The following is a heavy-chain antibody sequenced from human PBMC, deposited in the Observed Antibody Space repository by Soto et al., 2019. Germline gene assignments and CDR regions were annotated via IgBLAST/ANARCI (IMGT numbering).Heavy chain of an antibody. CDR3: AKDFKISGGHYGSLNYYYGMDV. D-gene: IGHD3-10*01. J-gene: IGHJ6*02. V-gene: IGHV3-30*18. Sequence: GGSLRLSCEASGFTFSAFGMNWVRQAPGKGLEWVAIISYDGILKYYADPVKGRFTISRDTSKSALYLQMNSLRPEDTAVYYCAKDFKISGGHYGSLNYYYGMDVWGQGTTVTVSS. CDR1: GFTFSAFG. CDR2: ISYDGILK.